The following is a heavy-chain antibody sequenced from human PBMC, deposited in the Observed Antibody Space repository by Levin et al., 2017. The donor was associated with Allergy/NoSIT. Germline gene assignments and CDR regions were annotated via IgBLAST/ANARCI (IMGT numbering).Heavy chain of an antibody. CDR1: GFTFSSYA. J-gene: IGHJ2*01. CDR2: ISGSGGST. D-gene: IGHD2-2*01. Sequence: GESLKISCAASGFTFSSYAMSWVRQAPGKGLEWVSAISGSGGSTYYADSVKGRFTISRDNSKNTLYLQMNSLRAEDTAVYYCAKRDCSSTSCYWIPDWYFDLWGRGTLVTVSS. CDR3: AKRDCSSTSCYWIPDWYFDL. V-gene: IGHV3-23*01.